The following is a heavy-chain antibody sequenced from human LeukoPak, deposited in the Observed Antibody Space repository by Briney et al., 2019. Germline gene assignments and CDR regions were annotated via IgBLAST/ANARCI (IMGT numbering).Heavy chain of an antibody. Sequence: PGGSLRLSYAASGFTFSSYEMNWVRQAPGKGLEWVSYISSSGNTIYYADSVKGRFTISRDNAKNSLYLQMNSLRAEDTAVYYCARASFTSELYWGQGTLVTVSS. J-gene: IGHJ4*02. V-gene: IGHV3-48*03. CDR1: GFTFSSYE. CDR2: ISSSGNTI. CDR3: ARASFTSELY. D-gene: IGHD1-14*01.